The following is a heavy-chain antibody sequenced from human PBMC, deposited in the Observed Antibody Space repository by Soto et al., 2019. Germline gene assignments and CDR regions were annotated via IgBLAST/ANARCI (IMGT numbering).Heavy chain of an antibody. J-gene: IGHJ6*02. CDR2: ISYDGSNK. CDR1: GFTFSSYG. V-gene: IGHV3-30*18. Sequence: GGSLSLSCAASGFTFSSYGMHWVRQAPGKGLEWVAVISYDGSNKYYADSVKGRFTISRDNSKNTLYLQMNSLRAEDTAVYYCAKIILRLLWFGAYGMDVWGQGTTVTVSS. CDR3: AKIILRLLWFGAYGMDV. D-gene: IGHD3-10*01.